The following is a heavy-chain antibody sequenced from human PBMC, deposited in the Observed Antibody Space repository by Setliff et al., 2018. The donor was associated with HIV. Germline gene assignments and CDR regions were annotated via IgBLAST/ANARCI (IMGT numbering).Heavy chain of an antibody. CDR1: GYTFTTYG. Sequence: GASVKVSCKASGYTFTTYGISWVRQAPGHGLEWMGWISPNFGHTKYAQKFLDRVTMTVDAATSRAYMELSSLRSEDTAVYYCATTKYSGSYDGGGAFDIWGQGTMVTVSS. CDR2: ISPNFGHT. CDR3: ATTKYSGSYDGGGAFDI. V-gene: IGHV1-18*01. J-gene: IGHJ3*02. D-gene: IGHD1-26*01.